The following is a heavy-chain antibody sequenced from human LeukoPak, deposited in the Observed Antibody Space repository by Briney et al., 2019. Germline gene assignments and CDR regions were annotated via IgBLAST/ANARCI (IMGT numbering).Heavy chain of an antibody. J-gene: IGHJ4*02. CDR2: IIPLLGVA. CDR1: GGIFSSYT. Sequence: ASVKVSCKASGGIFSSYTISWVRQAPGQGLEWMGRIIPLLGVANYAQKFQGRVTIIADKSTSTAYMELSSLRSEDTAVYYCVRDDDDSAYGDGDFWGQGTLVTVSS. D-gene: IGHD4-17*01. V-gene: IGHV1-69*04. CDR3: VRDDDDSAYGDGDF.